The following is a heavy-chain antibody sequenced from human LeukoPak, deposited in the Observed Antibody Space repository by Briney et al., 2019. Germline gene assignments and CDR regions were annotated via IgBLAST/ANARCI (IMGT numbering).Heavy chain of an antibody. J-gene: IGHJ4*02. CDR2: IEQFGNDK. D-gene: IGHD1-26*01. CDR1: GFAFSSYW. V-gene: IGHV3-7*01. Sequence: PGGSLRLSCAASGFAFSSYWMSWVRQAPGKGLEWVANIEQFGNDKNYVDPVKGRFTISRDNAKNLLYLQMNSLRAEDTAVYYCARGGSYYVYWGPGTLVTVSS. CDR3: ARGGSYYVY.